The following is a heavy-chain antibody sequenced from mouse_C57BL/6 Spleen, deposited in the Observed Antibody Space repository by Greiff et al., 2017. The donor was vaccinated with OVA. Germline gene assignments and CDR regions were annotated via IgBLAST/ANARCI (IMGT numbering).Heavy chain of an antibody. J-gene: IGHJ2*01. CDR2: INPGNGGT. D-gene: IGHD1-1*01. Sequence: VQLQQSGTELVKPGASVKLSCKASGYTFTSYWMHWVKQRPGQGLEWIGNINPGNGGTNYNEKFKSKATLTVDKSSSTAYMQLSSLTSEDSAVYYCARGKGTVVANCDYWGQGTTLTVSS. CDR1: GYTFTSYW. CDR3: ARGKGTVVANCDY. V-gene: IGHV1-53*01.